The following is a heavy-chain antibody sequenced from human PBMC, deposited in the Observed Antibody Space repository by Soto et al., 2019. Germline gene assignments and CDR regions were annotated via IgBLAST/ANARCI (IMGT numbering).Heavy chain of an antibody. CDR3: ARKCLLPGAFDI. V-gene: IGHV3-21*01. CDR2: ISSSSSYI. CDR1: GFTFSSYS. J-gene: IGHJ3*02. D-gene: IGHD3-22*01. Sequence: VQLVESGGGLVKPGGSLRLSCAASGFTFSSYSMNWVRQAPGKGLEWVSCISSSSSYIYYVDSVKGRFTISRDSYKNSLYLQMNSLRAKDTGVYYCARKCLLPGAFDIWGQGTMVTVSS.